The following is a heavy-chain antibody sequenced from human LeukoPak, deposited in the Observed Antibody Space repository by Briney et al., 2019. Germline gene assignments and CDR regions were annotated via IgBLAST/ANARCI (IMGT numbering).Heavy chain of an antibody. CDR1: GGTFSSYA. CDR2: IIPIFGTA. V-gene: IGHV1-69*06. Sequence: ASVKVSCKASGGTFSSYAIGWVRQAPGQGLEWMGGIIPIFGTANYAQKFQGRVTITADKSTSTAYMELSSLRSEDTAVYYCASWGSANIAVAGGGISWFDPWGQGTLVTVSS. D-gene: IGHD6-19*01. CDR3: ASWGSANIAVAGGGISWFDP. J-gene: IGHJ5*02.